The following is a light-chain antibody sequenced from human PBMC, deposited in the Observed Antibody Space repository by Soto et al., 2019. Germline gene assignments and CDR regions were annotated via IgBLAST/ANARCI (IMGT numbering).Light chain of an antibody. CDR3: QQYTNWPLFT. CDR2: GAS. V-gene: IGKV3-15*01. CDR1: PSVSSN. J-gene: IGKJ2*01. Sequence: ETVMTQSPATLSVSPGERATLSCWASPSVSSNLAWYQQIPGQAPRLLIYGASTRATGIPARFSGSGSGTEFTLTISNLQSEDFAVYYCQQYTNWPLFTCRQGTKVNIK.